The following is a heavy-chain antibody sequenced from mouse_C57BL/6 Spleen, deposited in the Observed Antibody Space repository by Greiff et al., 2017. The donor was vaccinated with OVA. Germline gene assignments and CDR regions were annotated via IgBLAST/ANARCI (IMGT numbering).Heavy chain of an antibody. D-gene: IGHD2-5*01. V-gene: IGHV1-61*01. CDR2: IYPSDSET. CDR3: ARESNYVSFDY. CDR1: GYTFTSYW. Sequence: VQLQQPGAELVRPGSSVKLSCKASGYTFTSYWMDWVKQRPGQGLEWIGNIYPSDSETHYNQKFKDKATLTVDKSSSTAYMQLSSLTSEDSAVYYCARESNYVSFDYWGQGTTLTVSS. J-gene: IGHJ2*01.